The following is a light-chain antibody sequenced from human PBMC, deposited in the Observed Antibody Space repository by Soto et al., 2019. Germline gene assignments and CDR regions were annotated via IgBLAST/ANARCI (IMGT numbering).Light chain of an antibody. CDR3: QQYNTYSWT. CDR2: KAS. V-gene: IGKV1-5*03. CDR1: QSINNW. Sequence: DVQMTQSPSTLSASVGDRVTITCRASQSINNWLAWYQQKPGKAPKLLIYKASSVESGVPSRFSGSGSGTEFTLTISSLQPDDFATYYCQQYNTYSWTFGHGTKVEIK. J-gene: IGKJ1*01.